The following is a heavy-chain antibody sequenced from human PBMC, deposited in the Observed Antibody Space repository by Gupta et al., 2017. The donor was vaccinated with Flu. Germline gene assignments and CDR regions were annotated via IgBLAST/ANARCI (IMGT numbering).Heavy chain of an antibody. CDR3: AGESYTSSSKTFDY. V-gene: IGHV1-3*01. CDR1: GYTFTSDG. D-gene: IGHD6-6*01. J-gene: IGHJ4*02. CDR2: INVGSGNT. Sequence: QVQLVQSGAEVKNPGASVKVSCKASGYTFTSDGIHWVRQAPGQRLEWMGWINVGSGNTRYSQKYQGRITITRDTSATTAYMELSSLRYEDTAVYYCAGESYTSSSKTFDYWGQGTLVTVSS.